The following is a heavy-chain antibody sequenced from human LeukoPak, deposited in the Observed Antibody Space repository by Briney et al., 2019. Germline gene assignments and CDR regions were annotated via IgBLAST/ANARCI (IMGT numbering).Heavy chain of an antibody. V-gene: IGHV3-72*01. CDR1: GFTFSDHY. CDR3: ARTTMVIHYYFDS. J-gene: IGHJ4*02. D-gene: IGHD4-23*01. Sequence: GGSLRLSCAASGFTFSDHYMDWVRQAPGRGLEWVGPIRNKANSYTTEYAASVKGRFTISRDDSRNSLSLQMKSLKTEDTAVYYCARTTMVIHYYFDSWGQGTLVTVSS. CDR2: IRNKANSYTT.